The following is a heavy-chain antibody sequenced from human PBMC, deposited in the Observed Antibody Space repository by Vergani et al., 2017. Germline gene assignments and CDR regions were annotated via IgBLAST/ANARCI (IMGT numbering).Heavy chain of an antibody. J-gene: IGHJ4*02. CDR2: ISYDGSNK. CDR3: AKLVGNYYDSSGYSH. V-gene: IGHV3-30*18. D-gene: IGHD3-22*01. Sequence: QVQLVESGGGVVQPGRSLRLSCAASGFTFSSYGMHWVRQAPGKGLEWVAVISYDGSNKYYADAVKGRFTISRDNSKNTLYLQMNSLRAEDTAVYYCAKLVGNYYDSSGYSHWGQGTLVTVSS. CDR1: GFTFSSYG.